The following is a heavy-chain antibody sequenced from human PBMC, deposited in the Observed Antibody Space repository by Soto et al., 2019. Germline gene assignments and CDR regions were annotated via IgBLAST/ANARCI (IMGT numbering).Heavy chain of an antibody. CDR2: ISYDGSNK. V-gene: IGHV3-30*18. Sequence: GGSLRLSCAASGFTFSSYGMHWVRQAPGKGLEWVAVISYDGSNKYYADSVKGRFTISRDNSKNTLYLQMNSLRAEDTAVYYCAKVGSGVTIFGDFDYWGQGTLVTVSS. CDR1: GFTFSSYG. D-gene: IGHD3-3*01. CDR3: AKVGSGVTIFGDFDY. J-gene: IGHJ4*02.